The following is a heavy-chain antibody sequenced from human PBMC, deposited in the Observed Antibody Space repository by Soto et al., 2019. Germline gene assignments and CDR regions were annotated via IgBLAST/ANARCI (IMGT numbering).Heavy chain of an antibody. V-gene: IGHV3-30*18. Sequence: GGYPRLSCAAYGFTFSSYGMHWVRQAPGKGLEWVAVISYDGSNKYYADSVKGRFTISRDNSKNTLYLQMNSLRAEDTAVYYCAKDSRRTTVTTDGFYYWVHGT. J-gene: IGHJ4*01. CDR1: GFTFSSYG. CDR2: ISYDGSNK. CDR3: AKDSRRTTVTTDGFYY. D-gene: IGHD4-17*01.